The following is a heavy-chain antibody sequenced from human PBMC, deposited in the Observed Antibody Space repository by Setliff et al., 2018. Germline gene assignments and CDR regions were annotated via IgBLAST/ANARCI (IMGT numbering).Heavy chain of an antibody. Sequence: GGSLRLSCAASGFTFSSYAMTWVRQAPGKGLEWVANIKEDGSEKYYADSVKGRFTISRDNAKNSLSLQMNSLRVEDTALYYCVKDMAGSYFDGRFDYWGPGTLVTVSS. CDR1: GFTFSSYA. V-gene: IGHV3-7*03. D-gene: IGHD1-26*01. CDR2: IKEDGSEK. J-gene: IGHJ4*02. CDR3: VKDMAGSYFDGRFDY.